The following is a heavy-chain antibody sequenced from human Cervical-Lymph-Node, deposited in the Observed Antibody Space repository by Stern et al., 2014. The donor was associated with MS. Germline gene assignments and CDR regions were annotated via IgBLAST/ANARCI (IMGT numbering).Heavy chain of an antibody. CDR2: IYYSGSN. CDR1: GGSISSCAYH. Sequence: QVQLVESGPGLVKPSQTLSLTCTVSGGSISSCAYHWSWIRQHPGKGLEWIGYIYYSGSNYYNPSLKSRVTISVDTSKNQFSLKLSSVTAADTAVYYCARVSYDFWSGYYVFDYWGQGTLVTVSS. CDR3: ARVSYDFWSGYYVFDY. D-gene: IGHD3-3*01. J-gene: IGHJ4*02. V-gene: IGHV4-31*03.